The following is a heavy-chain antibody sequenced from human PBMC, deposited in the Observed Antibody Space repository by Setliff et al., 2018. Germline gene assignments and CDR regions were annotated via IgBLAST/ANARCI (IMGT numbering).Heavy chain of an antibody. D-gene: IGHD2-15*01. CDR2: IYTSGST. V-gene: IGHV4-4*07. Sequence: PSETLSLTCTVSGGSISNYYWSWIRQPAGKGLEWIGRIYTSGSTNYNPSLKSRVTMSVDTSKNQFSLKLSSVTAADTAVYYCARKGISALSVAFDMWGQGTMVTVSS. CDR1: GGSISNYY. J-gene: IGHJ3*02. CDR3: ARKGISALSVAFDM.